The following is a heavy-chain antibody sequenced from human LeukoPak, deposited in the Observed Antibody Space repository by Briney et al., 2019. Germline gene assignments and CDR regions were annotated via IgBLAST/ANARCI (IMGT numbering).Heavy chain of an antibody. CDR2: MNPNSGNT. J-gene: IGHJ4*02. CDR3: TRSGSGSYYFDF. CDR1: GYTFTSYD. V-gene: IGHV1-8*01. D-gene: IGHD3-10*01. Sequence: GASVKVSCKASGYTFTSYDINWVRQATGQGLEWMGWMNPNSGNTGYAQKFQGRVTMTRNTSISTAYMELSSLRSEDTAVYYCTRSGSGSYYFDFWGQGTLVTVSS.